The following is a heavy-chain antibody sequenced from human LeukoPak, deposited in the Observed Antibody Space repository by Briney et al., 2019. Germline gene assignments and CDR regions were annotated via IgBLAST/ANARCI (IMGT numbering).Heavy chain of an antibody. J-gene: IGHJ6*02. CDR2: IRSKAYGGTT. CDR1: GFTFGDYA. V-gene: IGHV3-49*04. Sequence: GGSLRLSCTASGFTFGDYAMSWVRQAPGKGLEGVGFIRSKAYGGTTEYAASVKGRFTISRDDSKSIAYLQMNSLKTEDTAVYYCTRERDDYYYYGMDVWGQGTTVTVSS. CDR3: TRERDDYYYYGMDV.